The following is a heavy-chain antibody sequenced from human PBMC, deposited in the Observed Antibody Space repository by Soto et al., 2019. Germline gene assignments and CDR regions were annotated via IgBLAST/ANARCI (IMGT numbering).Heavy chain of an antibody. J-gene: IGHJ2*01. Sequence: QVQLVESGGGVVQPGRSLRLSCAASGFTFSSYVMHWVRQAPGKGLEWVAVISYAGSTKYYADSVKGRFTISRDNPKNTLYLQLDSLRADDTAVYYCAKDGGFDYGFWYFDVWGRCTLVTVSS. CDR2: ISYAGSTK. CDR1: GFTFSSYV. D-gene: IGHD4-17*01. V-gene: IGHV3-30-3*01. CDR3: AKDGGFDYGFWYFDV.